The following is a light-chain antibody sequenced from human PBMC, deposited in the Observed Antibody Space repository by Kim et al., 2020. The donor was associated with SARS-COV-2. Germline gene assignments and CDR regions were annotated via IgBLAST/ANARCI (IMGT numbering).Light chain of an antibody. CDR1: QSISSW. CDR2: QTS. CDR3: QQYHSYYT. Sequence: DIQMTQSPSTLSASVGDRVTITCRASQSISSWLAWYQQRPGKAPKLLIYQTSTLDSGVPSRFSGSGSGTEFTLTINSLQPDDFATYYCQQYHSYYTFGQGTKLEI. V-gene: IGKV1-5*03. J-gene: IGKJ2*01.